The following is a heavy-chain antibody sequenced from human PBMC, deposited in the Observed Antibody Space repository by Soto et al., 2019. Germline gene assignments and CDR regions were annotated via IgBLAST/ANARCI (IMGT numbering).Heavy chain of an antibody. CDR3: AKAASHSINCSGKEWDY. V-gene: IGHV3-23*01. J-gene: IGHJ4*02. CDR1: GFSFTTYA. D-gene: IGHD6-13*01. Sequence: EVELLESGGGLVQPGGSLRLSCAASGFSFTTYAMSWVRQAPGRGLEWVSSVSGSGGSTYPADSVKGRFTISRYQSQNTLYLQMPSLRAEDTAVYYCAKAASHSINCSGKEWDYWGQGNLVNVS. CDR2: VSGSGGST.